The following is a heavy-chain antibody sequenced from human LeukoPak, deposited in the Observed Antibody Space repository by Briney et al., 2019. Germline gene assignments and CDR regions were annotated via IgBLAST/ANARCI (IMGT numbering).Heavy chain of an antibody. CDR2: ISPSDGNR. CDR3: AREKFGGYFDY. CDR1: GYIFTNYF. J-gene: IGHJ4*02. D-gene: IGHD2-15*01. V-gene: IGHV1-46*01. Sequence: GASVKVSCKASGYIFTNYFIHWVREAPGQGLEWITIISPSDGNRVYGPKFQGRVTVTSDTSTSTVYMELSSLRSEDTAVYYCAREKFGGYFDYWGQGTLVTVSS.